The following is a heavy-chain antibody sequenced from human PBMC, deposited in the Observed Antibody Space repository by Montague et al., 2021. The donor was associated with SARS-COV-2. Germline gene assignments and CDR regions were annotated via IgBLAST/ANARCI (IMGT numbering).Heavy chain of an antibody. CDR3: ARDSPLSGYSNYYFDY. J-gene: IGHJ4*02. V-gene: IGHV3-30-3*01. D-gene: IGHD4-11*01. Sequence: SLRLSCAASGFTFSSYAMHWVRQAPGKGLEWVAVISYDGSNKYYADSVKGRSTISRDNSKNTLYLQMNSLRAEDTAVYYCARDSPLSGYSNYYFDYWGQGARVTVSS. CDR1: GFTFSSYA. CDR2: ISYDGSNK.